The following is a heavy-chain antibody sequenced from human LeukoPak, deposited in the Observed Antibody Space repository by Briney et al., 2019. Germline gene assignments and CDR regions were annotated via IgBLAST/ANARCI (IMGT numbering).Heavy chain of an antibody. CDR1: GYTFTSYG. CDR3: ARVIVSWYYYDSSGSGAFDI. CDR2: IIPIFGTA. J-gene: IGHJ3*02. D-gene: IGHD3-22*01. V-gene: IGHV1-69*05. Sequence: SVKVSCKASGYTFTSYGISWVRQAPGQGLEWMGGIIPIFGTANYAQKFQGRVTITTDESTSTAYMELSSLRSEDTAVYYCARVIVSWYYYDSSGSGAFDIWGQGTMVTVSS.